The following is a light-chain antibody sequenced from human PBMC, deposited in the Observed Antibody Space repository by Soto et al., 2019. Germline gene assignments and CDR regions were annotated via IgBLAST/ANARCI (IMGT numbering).Light chain of an antibody. J-gene: IGLJ1*01. CDR3: QSYYSTRSARYV. Sequence: QSVLTQPPSVSGSPGQRVTISCTGSSSNIGADYDVHWYQQRPGTAPKLLIFGNINRPSGVPDRFSGSKSGTSASLSITALQAEDEGDYYCQSYYSTRSARYVFGTGTKLTVL. CDR2: GNI. V-gene: IGLV1-40*01. CDR1: SSNIGADYD.